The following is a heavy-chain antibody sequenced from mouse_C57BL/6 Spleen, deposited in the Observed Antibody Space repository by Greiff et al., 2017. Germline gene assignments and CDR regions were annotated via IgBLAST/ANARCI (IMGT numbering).Heavy chain of an antibody. CDR3: ARRVYYGNSYAMDY. J-gene: IGHJ4*01. V-gene: IGHV1-52*01. Sequence: QVQLQQPGAELVRPGSSVKLSCKASGYTFTSYWMHWVKQRPIQGLEWIGNIDPSDSETHYNQKFKDKATLTVDKSSSTAYMQLSSLTSEDSAVYYCARRVYYGNSYAMDYWGQGTSVTVSS. CDR1: GYTFTSYW. D-gene: IGHD2-1*01. CDR2: IDPSDSET.